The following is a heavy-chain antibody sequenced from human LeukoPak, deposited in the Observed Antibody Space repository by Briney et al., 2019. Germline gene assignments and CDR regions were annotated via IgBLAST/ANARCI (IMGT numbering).Heavy chain of an antibody. D-gene: IGHD3-9*01. Sequence: GGSLRLSCAASGFTFSSYSTNWVRQAAGEGLEWVSSISIRSSYIYYADSVKGRFTISRDNAKNSLYLQMNSLRAEDTAVYYCARDHKYYDILTGYNLYGMDVWGQGTTVTVSS. CDR3: ARDHKYYDILTGYNLYGMDV. CDR1: GFTFSSYS. CDR2: ISIRSSYI. J-gene: IGHJ6*02. V-gene: IGHV3-21*01.